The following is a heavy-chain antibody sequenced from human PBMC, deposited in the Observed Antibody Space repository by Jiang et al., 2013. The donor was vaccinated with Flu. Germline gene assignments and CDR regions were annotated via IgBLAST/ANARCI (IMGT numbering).Heavy chain of an antibody. CDR2: INPNSGGT. Sequence: SGAEVKKPGASVKVSCKASGYTFTGYYMHWVRQAPGQGLEWMGWINPNSGGTNYAQKFQGWVTITRDTSISTAYMELRSLRSDDTAVYYCARVSVGATSTNDDYWGQGTLVTVSS. CDR1: GYTFTGYY. CDR3: ARVSVGATSTNDDY. V-gene: IGHV1-2*04. J-gene: IGHJ4*02. D-gene: IGHD1-26*01.